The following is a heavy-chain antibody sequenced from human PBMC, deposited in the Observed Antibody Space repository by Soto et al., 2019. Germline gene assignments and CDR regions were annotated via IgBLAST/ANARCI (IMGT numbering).Heavy chain of an antibody. Sequence: VGSLRLSCAASGFTFSNYYMTWIRQAPGKGLECLSYISSREVTVYYADSVKGRFTISRDNTKNSLYLQMTTLRDEDTAVYYCARVSASGWHVNGRDYFDSWGQGTLVTVSS. CDR1: GFTFSNYY. J-gene: IGHJ4*02. CDR2: ISSREVTV. V-gene: IGHV3-11*01. CDR3: ARVSASGWHVNGRDYFDS. D-gene: IGHD6-19*01.